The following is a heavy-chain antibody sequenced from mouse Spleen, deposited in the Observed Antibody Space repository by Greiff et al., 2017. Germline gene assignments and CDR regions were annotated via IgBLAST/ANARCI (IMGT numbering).Heavy chain of an antibody. V-gene: IGHV5-4*02. J-gene: IGHJ2*01. D-gene: IGHD1-1*01. CDR1: GFTFSDYY. CDR2: ISDGGSYT. CDR3: ARDWVRGHDGGSVGY. Sequence: EVKVVESGGGLVKPGGSLKLSCAASGFTFSDYYMYWVRQTPEKRLEWVATISDGGSYTYYPDSVKGRFTISRDNAKNNLYLQMSSLKSEDTAMYYCARDWVRGHDGGSVGYWGQGTTLTVSS.